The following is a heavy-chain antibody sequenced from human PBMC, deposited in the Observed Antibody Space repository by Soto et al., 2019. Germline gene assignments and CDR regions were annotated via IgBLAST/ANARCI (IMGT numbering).Heavy chain of an antibody. CDR2: SSNTAAT. J-gene: IGHJ4*02. CDR1: GDSISSNVYL. CDR3: ATMLRPPREQMFAVVVFG. Sequence: QVQLQESGPGLVKPSQTLSLTCSVSGDSISSNVYLWTWIRQPPGKGLAWIGHSSNTAATYSNPSLKSRLNMSVDTSPNQFSLKMTSLTAADTAVYYCATMLRPPREQMFAVVVFGWGQGIVVTVSS. V-gene: IGHV4-30-4*01. D-gene: IGHD3-3*01.